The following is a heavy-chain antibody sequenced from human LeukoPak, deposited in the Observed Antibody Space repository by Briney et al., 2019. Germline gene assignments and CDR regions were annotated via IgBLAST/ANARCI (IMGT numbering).Heavy chain of an antibody. J-gene: IGHJ1*01. CDR2: IRSKAYGGTT. V-gene: IGHV3-49*04. Sequence: TGRSLRLSCTASGFTFGDYAMSWVRQAPGKGLEWVGFIRSKAYGGTTEYAASVKGRFTISRDDSKSIAYLQMNGLKTEDTAVYYCTPYSSSSYFQHWGQGTLVTVSS. CDR1: GFTFGDYA. D-gene: IGHD6-6*01. CDR3: TPYSSSSYFQH.